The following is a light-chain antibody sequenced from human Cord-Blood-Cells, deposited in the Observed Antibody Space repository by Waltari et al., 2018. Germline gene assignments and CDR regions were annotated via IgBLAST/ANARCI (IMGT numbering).Light chain of an antibody. CDR3: QQYYSTPYT. J-gene: IGKJ2*01. CDR1: KSVLYSSNNKNY. V-gene: IGKV4-1*01. Sequence: DIVMTQSPDSLAVSLGERATINCKSSKSVLYSSNNKNYLAWYQQKPGQPPKLLIYWASTRESGVPDLFSGSGSGTDFTLTISSLQAEDVAVYYCQQYYSTPYTFGQGTKLEIK. CDR2: WAS.